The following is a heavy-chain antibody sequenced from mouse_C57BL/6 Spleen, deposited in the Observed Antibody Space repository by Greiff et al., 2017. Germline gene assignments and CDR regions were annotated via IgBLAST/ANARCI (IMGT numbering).Heavy chain of an antibody. CDR3: ARVTTVGFDV. CDR2: IWTGGGT. Sequence: VMLVESGPGLVAPSQSLSITCTVSGFSLTSYAISWVRQPPGKGLEWLGVIWTGGGTNYNSALKSRLSNSKDNSKSHGVLKMNSLQTDDTASYYCARVTTVGFDVWGTGTTVTVSS. V-gene: IGHV2-9-1*01. J-gene: IGHJ1*03. D-gene: IGHD1-1*01. CDR1: GFSLTSYA.